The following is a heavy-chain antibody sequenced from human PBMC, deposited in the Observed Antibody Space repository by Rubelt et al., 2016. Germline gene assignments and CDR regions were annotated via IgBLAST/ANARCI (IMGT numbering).Heavy chain of an antibody. Sequence: GIINPSGGSTSYAQKFQGRVTMTRDTSTSTVYMELSRLRSDDTAVYYCARTTSYGMDVWGQGTTVTVSS. J-gene: IGHJ6*02. CDR2: INPSGGST. D-gene: IGHD1-1*01. CDR3: ARTTSYGMDV. V-gene: IGHV1-46*01.